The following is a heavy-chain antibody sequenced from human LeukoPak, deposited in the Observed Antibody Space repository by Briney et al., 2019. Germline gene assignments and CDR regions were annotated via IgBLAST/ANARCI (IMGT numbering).Heavy chain of an antibody. Sequence: SETLSLTCTVSGGSISSYYWSWIRQPPGKGLEWIGYIYYSGSTNYNPSLKSRVTISVDTSKNQCSLKLSSVTAADTAVYYCARDPIFLEVSLRGEAFDIWGQGTMVTVSS. D-gene: IGHD3-3*02. J-gene: IGHJ3*02. CDR1: GGSISSYY. V-gene: IGHV4-59*01. CDR2: IYYSGST. CDR3: ARDPIFLEVSLRGEAFDI.